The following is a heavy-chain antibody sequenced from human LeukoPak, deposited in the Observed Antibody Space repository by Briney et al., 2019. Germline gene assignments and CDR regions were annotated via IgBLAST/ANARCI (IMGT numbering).Heavy chain of an antibody. D-gene: IGHD6-19*01. CDR1: GYSFTSYW. J-gene: IGHJ3*02. V-gene: IGHV5-51*01. CDR2: IYPGDSDT. Sequence: PGESLKISCKGSGYSFTSYWIGWVRQMPGKGLEWMGIIYPGDSDTRYSPSFQGQVTISADKSISTAYLQWSSLKASDTATYYCARSRAVAGPSDAFDIWGQGTMVTVSS. CDR3: ARSRAVAGPSDAFDI.